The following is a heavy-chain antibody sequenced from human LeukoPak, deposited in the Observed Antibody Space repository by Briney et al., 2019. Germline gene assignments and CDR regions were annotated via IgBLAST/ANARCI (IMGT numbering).Heavy chain of an antibody. V-gene: IGHV3-11*04. CDR1: GFTFSDSY. Sequence: PGGSLRLSCAASGFTFSDSYMNWIRHTPGKGLEWVSYISSSGSTMYYADSVKGRFTISRDNAKNSLYLQMNSLRAEDTAVYYCARGWQRQLVRGVGWFDPWGQGTLVTVSS. CDR2: ISSSGSTM. D-gene: IGHD6-13*01. J-gene: IGHJ5*02. CDR3: ARGWQRQLVRGVGWFDP.